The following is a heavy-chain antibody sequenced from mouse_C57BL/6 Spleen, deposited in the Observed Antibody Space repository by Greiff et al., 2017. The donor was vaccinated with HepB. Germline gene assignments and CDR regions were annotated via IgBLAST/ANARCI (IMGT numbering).Heavy chain of an antibody. Sequence: QVQLQQSGAELVKPGASVKLSCKASGYTFTSYWMQWVKQRPGQGLEWIGEIDPSDSYTNYNQKFKGKATLTVDTSSSTAYMQLSSLTSEDSAVYYCAITTQYYFDYWGQGTTLTVSS. V-gene: IGHV1-50*01. CDR3: AITTQYYFDY. J-gene: IGHJ2*01. CDR1: GYTFTSYW. CDR2: IDPSDSYT. D-gene: IGHD1-1*01.